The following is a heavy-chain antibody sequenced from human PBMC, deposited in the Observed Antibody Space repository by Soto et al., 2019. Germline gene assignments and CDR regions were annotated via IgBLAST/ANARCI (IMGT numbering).Heavy chain of an antibody. CDR2: ISGSGGST. CDR1: GFTFSSYA. J-gene: IGHJ6*02. D-gene: IGHD2-15*01. Sequence: QSGGSLRLSCAASGFTFSSYAMSWVRQAPGKGLEWVSAISGSGGSTYYADSVKGRFTISRDNSKNTLYLQMNSLRAEDTAVYYCAKDLVVVVVAAIYYYYYGMDVWGQGTTVTVSS. V-gene: IGHV3-23*01. CDR3: AKDLVVVVVAAIYYYYYGMDV.